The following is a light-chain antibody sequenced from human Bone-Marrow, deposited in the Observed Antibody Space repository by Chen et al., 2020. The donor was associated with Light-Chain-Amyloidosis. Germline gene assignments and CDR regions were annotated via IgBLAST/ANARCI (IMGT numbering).Light chain of an antibody. CDR3: CSYAGSSTLV. Sequence: QSALTQPASVSGSPGQSITISCPGTSSDVGSYNLVSWYQQHPGKAPKFMIYEVNKRPSGVSNRFSGSKSDNTASLTISGLQAEDEADYYCCSYAGSSTLVFGGGTKVTVL. J-gene: IGLJ3*02. CDR1: SSDVGSYNL. CDR2: EVN. V-gene: IGLV2-23*02.